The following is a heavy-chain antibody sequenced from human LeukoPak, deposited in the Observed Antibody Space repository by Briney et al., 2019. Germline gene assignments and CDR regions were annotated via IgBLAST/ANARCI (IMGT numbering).Heavy chain of an antibody. Sequence: ASVKVSCKASGYTFTSYDINWVRQATGQGLEWMGWMNPNSGNTGYAQKFQGRVTITRNTSISTAYMELSSLRSEDTAVYYCAKRGSENYYFEYWGQGTLVTVSS. CDR1: GYTFTSYD. CDR2: MNPNSGNT. V-gene: IGHV1-8*03. CDR3: AKRGSENYYFEY. D-gene: IGHD2-15*01. J-gene: IGHJ4*02.